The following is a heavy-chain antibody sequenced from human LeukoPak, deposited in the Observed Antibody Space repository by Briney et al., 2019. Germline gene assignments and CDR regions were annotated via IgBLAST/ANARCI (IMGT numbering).Heavy chain of an antibody. D-gene: IGHD2-21*02. J-gene: IGHJ5*02. CDR2: IIPIFGTA. V-gene: IGHV1-69*06. CDR3: ARTALDWFDP. CDR1: GGTFSSYA. Sequence: ASVKVSCKASGGTFSSYAISWVRQAPGQGLEWMGGIIPIFGTANYAQKFQGRVTITADKSTSTAYMELRSLRSDDTAVYYCARTALDWFDPWGQGTLVTVSS.